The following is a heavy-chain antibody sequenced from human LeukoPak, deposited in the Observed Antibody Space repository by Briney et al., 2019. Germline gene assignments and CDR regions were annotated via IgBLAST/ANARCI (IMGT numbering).Heavy chain of an antibody. J-gene: IGHJ4*02. V-gene: IGHV4-59*08. CDR3: ARGGIVVVTASNFDY. CDR2: IYYSGST. D-gene: IGHD2-21*02. CDR1: GGSISSYY. Sequence: SETLSLTCTVSGGSISSYYWSWIRQPPGKGLEWIGYIYYSGSTNYNPSLKSRVTISVDTSKNQFSLKLSPVTAADTAVYYCARGGIVVVTASNFDYWGQGTLVTVSS.